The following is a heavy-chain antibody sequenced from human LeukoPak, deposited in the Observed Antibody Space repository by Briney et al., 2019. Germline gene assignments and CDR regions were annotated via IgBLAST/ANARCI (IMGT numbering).Heavy chain of an antibody. CDR1: GFRFRNFG. CDR3: AKDPGAVVVQAYYLDH. V-gene: IGHV3-30*18. CDR2: ISHDGTNT. Sequence: GTCLRLSCVDSGFRFRNFGMHWVRQAPGKGLEWVAVISHDGTNTYHADSVRGRFTISRDNSKNTLYLQMNSLRPEDTAVYYCAKDPGAVVVQAYYLDHWGQGTLVTVSS. D-gene: IGHD2-21*01. J-gene: IGHJ4*02.